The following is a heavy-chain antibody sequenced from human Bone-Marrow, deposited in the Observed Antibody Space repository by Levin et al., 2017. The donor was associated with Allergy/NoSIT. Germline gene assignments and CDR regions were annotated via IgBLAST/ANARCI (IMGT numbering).Heavy chain of an antibody. CDR1: GGSFSGYY. D-gene: IGHD2-2*02. Sequence: PSETLSLTCAVYGGSFSGYYWSWIRQPPGKGLEWIGEINHSGSTNYNPSLKSRITISVDTSKNQFSLKLSSVTAADTAVYYCAKAIVVVPAAIGNYFDYWGQGTLVTVSS. V-gene: IGHV4-34*01. J-gene: IGHJ4*02. CDR3: AKAIVVVPAAIGNYFDY. CDR2: INHSGST.